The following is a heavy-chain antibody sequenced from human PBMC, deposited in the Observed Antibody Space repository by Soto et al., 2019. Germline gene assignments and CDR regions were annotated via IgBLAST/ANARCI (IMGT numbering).Heavy chain of an antibody. V-gene: IGHV1-69*01. CDR3: ASPWLPPGATYYYGTDV. CDR1: GGTFSSYA. D-gene: IGHD5-12*01. Sequence: QVQLVQSGAEVKKPGSSVKVSCKASGGTFSSYAISWVRQAPGQGLEWMGGIIPIFGTANYAQKFQGRVTITADESTSTAYMELSSLRSEDTAVYYCASPWLPPGATYYYGTDVWGQGTTVTVSS. J-gene: IGHJ6*02. CDR2: IIPIFGTA.